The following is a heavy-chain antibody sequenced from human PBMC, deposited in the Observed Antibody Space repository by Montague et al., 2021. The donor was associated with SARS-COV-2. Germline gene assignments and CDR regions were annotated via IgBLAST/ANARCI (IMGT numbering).Heavy chain of an antibody. CDR2: INHSGST. D-gene: IGHD3-10*01. CDR1: GGSFSGYC. J-gene: IGHJ6*02. V-gene: IGHV4-34*01. CDR3: ARGRRILLWFGELFTGGDYYGMDV. Sequence: SETLSLTCAVYGGSFSGYCWSWIRQPPGKGLEWIGEINHSGSTNYNPSLKSRVTISVDTSKNQFSLKLSSVTAADTAVYYCARGRRILLWFGELFTGGDYYGMDVWGQGTTVTVSS.